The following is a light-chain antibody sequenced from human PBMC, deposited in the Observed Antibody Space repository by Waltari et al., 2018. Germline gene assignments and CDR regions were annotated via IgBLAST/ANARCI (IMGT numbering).Light chain of an antibody. CDR2: DVS. J-gene: IGLJ3*02. CDR3: SSYAGSNTWV. Sequence: ALTQPPSVSGSPGQSVTISCTGTSSDIGAYNYVSWYQQHPGKAPKLMIYDVSKRPSGVSDRFSGSKSGNTASLTISGLQAEDEADYYCSSYAGSNTWVFGGGTRLTVL. V-gene: IGLV2-11*01. CDR1: SSDIGAYNY.